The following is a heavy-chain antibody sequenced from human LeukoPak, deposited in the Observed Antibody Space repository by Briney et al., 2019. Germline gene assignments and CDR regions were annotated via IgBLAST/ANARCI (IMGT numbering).Heavy chain of an antibody. Sequence: PGGSLRLSCAASGFTFSSYAMSWVRQAPGKGLEWVSGMSGSGGSTYYADSVKGRFTISRDNSKNTLYLQMNSLRAEDTAVYYCARDSSGWYDYWGQGTLVTVSS. D-gene: IGHD6-19*01. CDR3: ARDSSGWYDY. CDR2: MSGSGGST. J-gene: IGHJ4*02. V-gene: IGHV3-23*01. CDR1: GFTFSSYA.